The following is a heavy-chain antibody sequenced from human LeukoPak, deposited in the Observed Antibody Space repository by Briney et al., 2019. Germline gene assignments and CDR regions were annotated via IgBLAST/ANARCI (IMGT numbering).Heavy chain of an antibody. Sequence: GGSLRLSCAASGFTFSCYAMSWVRQAPGKGLEWVSAISGSGGSTYYADSVKGRFTISRDNSKNTLYLQMNSLRAEDTAVYYCAKDPVTVSQENWFDPWGQGTLVTVSS. CDR3: AKDPVTVSQENWFDP. CDR2: ISGSGGST. V-gene: IGHV3-23*01. J-gene: IGHJ5*02. CDR1: GFTFSCYA.